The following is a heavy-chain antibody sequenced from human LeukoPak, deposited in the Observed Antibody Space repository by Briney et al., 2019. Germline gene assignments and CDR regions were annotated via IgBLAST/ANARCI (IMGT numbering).Heavy chain of an antibody. V-gene: IGHV1-46*01. Sequence: ASVKVSCKASGYTFTSYYMHWVRQAPGQGLEWMGIINPSGGSTSYAQKFQGRVTMTRDTSTSTVYMELSSLRSEDTAVYYCARDVTYDFWSAYWFDPWGQGTLVTVSS. CDR1: GYTFTSYY. J-gene: IGHJ5*02. CDR3: ARDVTYDFWSAYWFDP. CDR2: INPSGGST. D-gene: IGHD3-3*01.